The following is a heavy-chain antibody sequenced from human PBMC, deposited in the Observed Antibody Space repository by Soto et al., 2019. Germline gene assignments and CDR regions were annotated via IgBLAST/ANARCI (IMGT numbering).Heavy chain of an antibody. Sequence: SETLSLTCTASGDSIRGDYWSWIRQPPGKRLEWIAYISYSGTTNYNPSLKSRVTISLDTSKNQFFLKLSSVTAADTAVYYCAGGDYSGELAYWGQGTRVTVPS. J-gene: IGHJ4*02. CDR2: ISYSGTT. CDR3: AGGDYSGELAY. CDR1: GDSIRGDY. V-gene: IGHV4-59*01. D-gene: IGHD4-17*01.